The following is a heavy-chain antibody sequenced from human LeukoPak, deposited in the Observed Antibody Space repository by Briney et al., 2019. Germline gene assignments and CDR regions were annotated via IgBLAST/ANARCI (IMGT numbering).Heavy chain of an antibody. CDR1: GFTFGNHW. V-gene: IGHV3-7*04. D-gene: IGHD6-19*01. CDR2: IKEDGSEK. CDR3: VRGSGWFLY. Sequence: GGSLRLSCAAPGFTFGNHWMSWVRQAPGKGLEWVATIKEDGSEKQYVDSVKGRFTISRDNAKSSLYLQMNSLRVEDMAVYYCVRGSGWFLYWGQGTLVTVSS. J-gene: IGHJ4*02.